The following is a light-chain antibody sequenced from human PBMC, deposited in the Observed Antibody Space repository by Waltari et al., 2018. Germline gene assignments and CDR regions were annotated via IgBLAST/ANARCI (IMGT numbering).Light chain of an antibody. V-gene: IGKV3-11*01. J-gene: IGKJ2*01. CDR3: QQRSSWTPHT. CDR1: QSVGTY. Sequence: EIVLTQSPATLSLSPGEKATLPCRASQSVGTYLAWYQQKPGQAPRLLIYDASNRATGIPDRFRGSGSGTDFTLTISSLEPEDFALYYCQQRSSWTPHTFGQGARLEIK. CDR2: DAS.